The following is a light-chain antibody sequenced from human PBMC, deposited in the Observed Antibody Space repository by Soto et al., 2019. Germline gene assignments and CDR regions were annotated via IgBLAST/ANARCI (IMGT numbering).Light chain of an antibody. Sequence: QSVLTQPASVSGSPGQSITISCTGTSSDVGSNNYVSWYQQHPGKAPKLMIYDVSNRPSGVSSRFSGSKSGITASLTISGLQAEDEADYYCSSSTSSRTLLFGGGTQLTVL. CDR3: SSSTSSRTLL. CDR2: DVS. J-gene: IGLJ2*01. V-gene: IGLV2-14*01. CDR1: SSDVGSNNY.